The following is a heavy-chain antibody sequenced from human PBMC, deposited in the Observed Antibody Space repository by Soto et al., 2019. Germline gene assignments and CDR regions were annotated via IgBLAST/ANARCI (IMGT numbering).Heavy chain of an antibody. J-gene: IGHJ6*02. CDR1: GGSISSSSYY. Sequence: SETLSLTCTVSGGSISSSSYYWGWIRQPPGKGLEWIGSIYYSGSTYYKQSLKSRVTISVDTSKNQFSLKLSSVTAADTAVYYCARPNWNQIYGMDVWGQGTTVTVSS. V-gene: IGHV4-39*01. CDR3: ARPNWNQIYGMDV. CDR2: IYYSGST. D-gene: IGHD1-20*01.